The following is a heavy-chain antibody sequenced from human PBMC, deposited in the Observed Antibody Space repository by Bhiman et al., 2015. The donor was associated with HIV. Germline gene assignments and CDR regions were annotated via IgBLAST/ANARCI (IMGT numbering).Heavy chain of an antibody. CDR2: ISWNSGSI. CDR1: GFSFSTHA. J-gene: IGHJ4*02. CDR3: AKGSFIAAAGGPGGGFNY. Sequence: EVQLLESGGGLVQPGGSLRLSCVASGFSFSTHAMTWVRQAPGKGLEWVSGISWNSGSIGYADSVKGRFTISRDNAKNSLYLQMYSLTAEDTALYYCAKGSFIAAAGGPGGGFNYWGQGTLVTVSS. D-gene: IGHD6-13*01. V-gene: IGHV3-9*01.